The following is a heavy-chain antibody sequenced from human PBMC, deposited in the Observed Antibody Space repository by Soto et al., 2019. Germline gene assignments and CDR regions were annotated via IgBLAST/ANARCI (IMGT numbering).Heavy chain of an antibody. CDR1: GDSISSSNW. V-gene: IGHV4-4*02. Sequence: SETLSLTCVVSGDSISSSNWWSWVRQAPGKGLEWIGEVYHSGTANYNPTLKSRVTISVDKYKNHFSLKLSSVTAADTALYFGARDNGINSDWPPGGMDVWGRGTTVTVSS. CDR2: VYHSGTA. D-gene: IGHD2-8*01. CDR3: ARDNGINSDWPPGGMDV. J-gene: IGHJ6*02.